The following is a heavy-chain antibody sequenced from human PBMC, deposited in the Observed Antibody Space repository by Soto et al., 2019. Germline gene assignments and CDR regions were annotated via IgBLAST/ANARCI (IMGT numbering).Heavy chain of an antibody. V-gene: IGHV1-18*01. Sequence: ASVKVSCKASGYTFPSYGISWVRQAPGQGLEWMGWISAYNGNTNYAQKLQGRVTMTTDTSTSTAYMELRSLRSDDTAVYYCARDLGIAVAGSTDYWGQGTLVTVSS. CDR1: GYTFPSYG. CDR2: ISAYNGNT. D-gene: IGHD6-19*01. J-gene: IGHJ4*02. CDR3: ARDLGIAVAGSTDY.